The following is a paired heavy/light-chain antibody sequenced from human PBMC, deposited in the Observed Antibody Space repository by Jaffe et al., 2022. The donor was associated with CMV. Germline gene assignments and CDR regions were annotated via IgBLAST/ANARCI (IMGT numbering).Light chain of an antibody. CDR3: AAWDDSLSGFWV. CDR2: RNN. V-gene: IGLV1-47*01. J-gene: IGLJ3*02. Sequence: QSVLTQPPSASGTPGQRVTISCSGSSSNIGSNYVYWYQQLPGTAPKLLIYRNNQRPSGVPDRFSGSKSGTSASLAISGLRSEDEADYYCAAWDDSLSGFWVFGGGTKLTVL. CDR1: SSNIGSNY.
Heavy chain of an antibody. CDR1: GFSLSTSGVG. CDR3: AQHGDYCSGGSCYSGSPSY. Sequence: QITLKESGPTLVKPTQTLTLTCTFSGFSLSTSGVGVGWIRQPPGKALEWLALIYWNDDKRYSPSLKSRLTITKDTSKNQVVLTMTNMDPVDTATYYCAQHGDYCSGGSCYSGSPSYWGQGTLVTVSS. CDR2: IYWNDDK. V-gene: IGHV2-5*01. D-gene: IGHD2-15*01. J-gene: IGHJ4*02.